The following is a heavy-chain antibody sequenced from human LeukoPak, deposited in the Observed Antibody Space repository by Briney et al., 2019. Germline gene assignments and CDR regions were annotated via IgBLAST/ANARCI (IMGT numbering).Heavy chain of an antibody. CDR1: GFTFDDYA. D-gene: IGHD6-13*01. CDR3: ARDYYSSSSH. CDR2: ISGDGATT. V-gene: IGHV3-43*02. Sequence: GGSLRLSCAVSGFTFDDYAMHWVRQAPGKGLEWVSLISGDGATTYYADSVKGRFTISRDNSKNSLYLQMNSLRTEDTALYYCARDYYSSSSHWGQGTLVTVSA. J-gene: IGHJ4*02.